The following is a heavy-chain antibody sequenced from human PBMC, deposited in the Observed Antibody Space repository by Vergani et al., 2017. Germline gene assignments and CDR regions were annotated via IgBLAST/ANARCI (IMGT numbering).Heavy chain of an antibody. V-gene: IGHV3-23*01. CDR3: AKLNPTLVGKFDY. CDR1: GFTFSSYA. Sequence: EVQLLESGGGLVQPGGSLRLSCAASGFTFSSYAMSWVRQAPGKGLEWVSAISGSGGRTYYAHSVKGRFTISRDTSTNTLYLQMNSLRAEDTAVYYCAKLNPTLVGKFDYWGQGTLVTVSS. CDR2: ISGSGGRT. D-gene: IGHD1-26*01. J-gene: IGHJ4*02.